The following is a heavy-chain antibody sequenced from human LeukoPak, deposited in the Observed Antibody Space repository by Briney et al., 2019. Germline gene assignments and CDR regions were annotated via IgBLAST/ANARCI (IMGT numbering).Heavy chain of an antibody. CDR2: ISSSSSYI. CDR3: ARDATYYYDSSGYRPDFDY. V-gene: IGHV3-21*01. J-gene: IGHJ4*02. Sequence: GGSLRLSCAASGFTFSSYSMNWVCQAPGKGLEWVSSISSSSSYIYYADSVKGRLTISRDNAKNSLYLQMNSLRAEDTAVYYCARDATYYYDSSGYRPDFDYWGQGTLVTVSS. CDR1: GFTFSSYS. D-gene: IGHD3-22*01.